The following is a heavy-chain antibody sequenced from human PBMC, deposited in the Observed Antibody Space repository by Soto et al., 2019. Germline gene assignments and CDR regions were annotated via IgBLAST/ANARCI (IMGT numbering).Heavy chain of an antibody. J-gene: IGHJ5*02. CDR3: ARDPDDGNWFDP. Sequence: QVQLVQSGAEVKKPGSSVKVSCKASGGTFSSYAISWVRQAPGQGLEWMGGIIPIFGTANYAQKFQGRVTNTAEEYTSTAYMELSSLRSEDTAVYYCARDPDDGNWFDPWGQGTLVTVSS. D-gene: IGHD3-16*01. CDR2: IIPIFGTA. CDR1: GGTFSSYA. V-gene: IGHV1-69*01.